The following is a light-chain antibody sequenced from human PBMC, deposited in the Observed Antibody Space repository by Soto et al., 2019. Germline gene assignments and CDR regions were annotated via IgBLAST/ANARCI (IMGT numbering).Light chain of an antibody. CDR2: GAS. V-gene: IGKV3D-15*01. CDR3: QQYTGPPTT. Sequence: EIAMTQSQATLSLSPGERATLSWRASQRVSGNLAWYQQKPGQAPRLLIYGASTSAAGIPDRFSGSGSGTDFTLTITRLQTEDSAVYFCQQYTGPPTTFGQGTRLEI. CDR1: QRVSGN. J-gene: IGKJ5*01.